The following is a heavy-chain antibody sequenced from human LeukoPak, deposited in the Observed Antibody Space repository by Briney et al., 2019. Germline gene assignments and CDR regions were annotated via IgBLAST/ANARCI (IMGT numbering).Heavy chain of an antibody. CDR1: GGSVTTTNW. CDR3: AREGGFYRPLDY. CDR2: VHLDGRT. J-gene: IGHJ4*02. D-gene: IGHD3-3*01. V-gene: IGHV4-4*02. Sequence: SETLSLTCGVSGGSVTTTNWWTWVRQPPGKGLEWIGEVHLDGRTNYNPSLESRLTISVDLSENHISLRLTSVTAADTAVYYCAREGGFYRPLDYSGQGTLVTVSS.